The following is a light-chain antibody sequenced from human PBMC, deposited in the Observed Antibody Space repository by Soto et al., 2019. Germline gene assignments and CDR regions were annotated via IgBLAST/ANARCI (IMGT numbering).Light chain of an antibody. Sequence: QSVLAQPPSASGTPGQTATISCSGTSSNIGGNAVNWYQQLPGTAPKLLIYSNNQRPSGVPDRFSGSKYGTSASLAITGLQSEDEADYYCATWDDSLNAYVFGTGTKVTVL. CDR1: SSNIGGNA. V-gene: IGLV1-44*01. CDR3: ATWDDSLNAYV. CDR2: SNN. J-gene: IGLJ1*01.